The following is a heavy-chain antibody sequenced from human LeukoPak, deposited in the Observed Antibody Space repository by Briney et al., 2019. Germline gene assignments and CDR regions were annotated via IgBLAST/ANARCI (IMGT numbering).Heavy chain of an antibody. D-gene: IGHD3-10*01. V-gene: IGHV3-48*03. CDR2: ISGSGNTI. Sequence: GGSLRLSCAASGFTCSSYEMNWVRQAPGKGLEWVSYISGSGNTIYYADTVKGRFTISRDNANISLYLQINSLRAEDTAVYYCATDSGDPSDFDYWGQGTLVTVSS. CDR3: ATDSGDPSDFDY. CDR1: GFTCSSYE. J-gene: IGHJ4*02.